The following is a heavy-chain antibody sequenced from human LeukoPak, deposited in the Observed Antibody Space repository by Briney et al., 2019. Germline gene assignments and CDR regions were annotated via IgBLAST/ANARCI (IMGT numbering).Heavy chain of an antibody. CDR2: IYSGGAT. V-gene: IGHV3-53*01. D-gene: IGHD2-2*01. CDR3: ALGRDCSSSSCASDPFDY. Sequence: GGSLRLSCAASGFIVSSNYMSWVRQAPGKGLEWVSVIYSGGATHYADSVKGRFTISRDNSKNTLFLQMNSLRAEDTAVYYCALGRDCSSSSCASDPFDYWGQGTLVTVSS. CDR1: GFIVSSNY. J-gene: IGHJ4*02.